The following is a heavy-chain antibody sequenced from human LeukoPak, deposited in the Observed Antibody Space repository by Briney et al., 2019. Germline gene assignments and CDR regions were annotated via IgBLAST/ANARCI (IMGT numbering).Heavy chain of an antibody. J-gene: IGHJ2*01. CDR3: ARTRYGFWYFDL. CDR2: IYYSGST. D-gene: IGHD3-10*01. Sequence: SETLSLTCTVSGGSISSYYWSWIRQPPGKGLEWIGYIYYSGSTNYNPSLKSRVTISVDTSKNQFSLKLSSVTAADTAVYYCARTRYGFWYFDLWGRGTLVTVSS. CDR1: GGSISSYY. V-gene: IGHV4-59*12.